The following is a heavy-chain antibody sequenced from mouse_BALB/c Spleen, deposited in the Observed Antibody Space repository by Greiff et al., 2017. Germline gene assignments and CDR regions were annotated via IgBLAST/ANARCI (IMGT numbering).Heavy chain of an antibody. D-gene: IGHD1-1*01. J-gene: IGHJ2*01. Sequence: EVQLQQSGAELVRPGALVKLSCKASGFNIKDYYMHWVKQRPEQGLEWIGWIDPENGNTIYDPKFQGKASITADTSSNTAYLQLSSLTSEDTAVYYCAGGGITPQGYWGQGTTLTVSS. CDR2: IDPENGNT. CDR3: AGGGITPQGY. V-gene: IGHV14-1*02. CDR1: GFNIKDYY.